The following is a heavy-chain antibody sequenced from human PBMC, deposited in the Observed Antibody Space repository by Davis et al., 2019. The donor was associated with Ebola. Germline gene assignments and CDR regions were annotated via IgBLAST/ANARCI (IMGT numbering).Heavy chain of an antibody. Sequence: HSQTLSLTCAISGDSVSSGGWNWIRQSPSRGLEWLGRTYYSSKWYDGYAESVKSRINISPDTAKNQFSLHLNSVTPEDTALYYCARGWLRGGMDVWGEGTTVTVSS. CDR1: GDSVSSGG. J-gene: IGHJ6*04. CDR3: ARGWLRGGMDV. V-gene: IGHV6-1*01. D-gene: IGHD5-18*01. CDR2: TYYSSKWYD.